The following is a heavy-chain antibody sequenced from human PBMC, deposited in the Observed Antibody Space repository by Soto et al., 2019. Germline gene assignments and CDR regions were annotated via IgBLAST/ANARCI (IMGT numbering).Heavy chain of an antibody. Sequence: QVQLVQSGAEVKKPGASVKVSCKASGYTFTSYYMHWVRQAPGQGLEWMGIINPSGGSTSYAQKFQGRVTMTRDTSTSTVYMELSSLRSEDTAVYYCARNMGDYDFWSGYRNWFDPGGQGTLVTVSS. CDR2: INPSGGST. CDR3: ARNMGDYDFWSGYRNWFDP. V-gene: IGHV1-46*01. D-gene: IGHD3-3*01. CDR1: GYTFTSYY. J-gene: IGHJ5*02.